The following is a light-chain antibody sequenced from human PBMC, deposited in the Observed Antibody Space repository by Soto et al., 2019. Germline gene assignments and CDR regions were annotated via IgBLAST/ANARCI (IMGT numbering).Light chain of an antibody. J-gene: IGLJ2*01. V-gene: IGLV2-8*01. CDR3: SSSAGSNNLV. Sequence: QSALTQPPSASGSRGQSVTMSCTGTSSDIGDYNSVSWYQQCPGKAPKVMIYEVTKRPSGVPDRFSGSRSGNRASLTVSGLQAEDEADYYCSSSAGSNNLVFGGGTKLTVL. CDR1: SSDIGDYNS. CDR2: EVT.